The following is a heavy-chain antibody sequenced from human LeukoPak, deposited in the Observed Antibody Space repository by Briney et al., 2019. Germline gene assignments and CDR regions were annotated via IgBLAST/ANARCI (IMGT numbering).Heavy chain of an antibody. V-gene: IGHV3-21*01. D-gene: IGHD2-2*01. CDR2: ISSSSSYI. CDR3: ARDRWSSTSYNDY. CDR1: GFTFSSYS. J-gene: IGHJ4*02. Sequence: GGSLRLSCAASGFTFSSYSMNWVRQAPGKGLEWVSSISSSSSYIYYADSVKGRFTISRDNAKNTLYLQMNSLRAEDTAVYYCARDRWSSTSYNDYWGQGTLVTVSS.